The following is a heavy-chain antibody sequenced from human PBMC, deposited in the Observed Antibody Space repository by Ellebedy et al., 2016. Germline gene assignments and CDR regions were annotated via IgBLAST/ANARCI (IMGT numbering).Heavy chain of an antibody. CDR2: LNTDGSTR. D-gene: IGHD6-6*01. Sequence: GGSLRLSCAASGFTLTNYWMHWVRQAPGKGLLWVSSLNTDGSTRRYADSVQGRFTISRDNAKSMLYLQMNSLRAEDTAVYYCAREVLASSKGGPFDIWGQGTMVTVSP. CDR3: AREVLASSKGGPFDI. J-gene: IGHJ3*02. CDR1: GFTLTNYW. V-gene: IGHV3-74*01.